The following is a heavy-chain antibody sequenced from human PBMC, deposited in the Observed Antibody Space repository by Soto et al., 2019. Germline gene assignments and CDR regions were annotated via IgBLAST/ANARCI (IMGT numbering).Heavy chain of an antibody. V-gene: IGHV1-69*05. Sequence: SVKVSCKASGGTFSSYAISWVRQAPGQGLEWRGGIIPIFGTAKYAQKFQGRVTMTTDTPKSTVYMNLRSLTSDDTAVYYCAREGYCSSGSCALYSHDFFGMEVWGQGTPVTVSS. CDR2: IIPIFGTA. J-gene: IGHJ6*02. D-gene: IGHD2-15*01. CDR3: AREGYCSSGSCALYSHDFFGMEV. CDR1: GGTFSSYA.